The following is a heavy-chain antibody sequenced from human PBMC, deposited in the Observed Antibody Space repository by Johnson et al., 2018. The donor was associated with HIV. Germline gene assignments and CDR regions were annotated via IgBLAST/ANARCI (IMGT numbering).Heavy chain of an antibody. D-gene: IGHD3-10*01. J-gene: IGHJ3*02. CDR3: SKRNYGAGGNAFDI. CDR1: GFTFSSYD. Sequence: VQLVESGGGVVQPGRSLRLSCAASGFTFSSYDMHWVRQATGKGLEWVSAIGTAGDTYYPGSVKGRFTISRDNSKNTLYLQMNSRRAEDTAVYYCSKRNYGAGGNAFDIWGQGTMVTVSS. V-gene: IGHV3-13*01. CDR2: IGTAGDT.